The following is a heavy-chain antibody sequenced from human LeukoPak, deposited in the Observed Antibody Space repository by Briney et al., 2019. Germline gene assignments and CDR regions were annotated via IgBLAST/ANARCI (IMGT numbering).Heavy chain of an antibody. CDR3: ARANDYGVSFDP. D-gene: IGHD4-17*01. CDR1: GFTFSSYA. CDR2: ISGSGGST. V-gene: IGHV3-23*01. J-gene: IGHJ5*02. Sequence: GGSLRLSCAASGFTFSSYAMSWVRQAPGKGLEWVSAISGSGGSTYYADSVKGRFTISRDNSKNSLYLQMNSLRAEDTAVYYCARANDYGVSFDPWGQGTLVTVSS.